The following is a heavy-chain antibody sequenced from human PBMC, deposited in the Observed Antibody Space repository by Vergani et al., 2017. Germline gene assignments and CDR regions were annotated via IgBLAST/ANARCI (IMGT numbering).Heavy chain of an antibody. D-gene: IGHD6-6*01. CDR2: IYYSGST. Sequence: QVQLQESGPGLVQPSETLSLTCTVSGGSISSYYWSWIRQPPGKGLEWIGYIYYSGSTNYTPSLKSRVTISVDTSKNQFSLKLSSVTAADTAVYYCARCIAARPLPYYYYYMDVWGKGTTVTVSS. J-gene: IGHJ6*03. V-gene: IGHV4-59*08. CDR3: ARCIAARPLPYYYYYMDV. CDR1: GGSISSYY.